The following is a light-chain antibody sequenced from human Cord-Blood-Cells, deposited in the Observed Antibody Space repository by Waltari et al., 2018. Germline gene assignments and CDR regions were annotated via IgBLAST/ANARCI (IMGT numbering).Light chain of an antibody. CDR1: RSNSGSKT. J-gene: IGLJ1*01. V-gene: IGLV1-44*01. CDR2: SNN. CDR3: AAWDDSLNGYV. Sequence: QSVLTQPPSASGTPGQRVTISCSGSRSNSGSKTVNWYQQLPGTAPKLLIYSNNQRPSWVPDRFSGSKSGTSASLAISGLQSEDEADYYCAAWDDSLNGYVFGTGTKVTVL.